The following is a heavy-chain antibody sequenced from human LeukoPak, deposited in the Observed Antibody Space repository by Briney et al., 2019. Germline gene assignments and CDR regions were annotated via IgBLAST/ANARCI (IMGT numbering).Heavy chain of an antibody. V-gene: IGHV3-23*01. J-gene: IGHJ4*02. Sequence: TGGSLRLSCAAPGFTFSSYAMSWVRQAPGKGLEWVSAISGSGGSTYYADSVKGRFTISRDNSKNTLYLQMNSLRAEDTAVYYCAKDTTWAPDSSGYYVVDYWGQGTLVTVSS. D-gene: IGHD3-22*01. CDR3: AKDTTWAPDSSGYYVVDY. CDR2: ISGSGGST. CDR1: GFTFSSYA.